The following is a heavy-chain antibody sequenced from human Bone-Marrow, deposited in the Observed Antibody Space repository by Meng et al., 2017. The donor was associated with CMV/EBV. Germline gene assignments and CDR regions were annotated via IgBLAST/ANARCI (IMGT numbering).Heavy chain of an antibody. V-gene: IGHV3-48*04. CDR2: ISSSSSTI. D-gene: IGHD4-11*01. Sequence: GESLRLSCAASGFTFSSYSMNWVRQAPGKGLEWVSYISSSSSTIYYADSVKGRFTISRDNAKNSLYLQMNSLRAEDTAVYYCARELTVTIGQGTHYYYYGMDVWGQGTTVTVSS. J-gene: IGHJ6*02. CDR1: GFTFSSYS. CDR3: ARELTVTIGQGTHYYYYGMDV.